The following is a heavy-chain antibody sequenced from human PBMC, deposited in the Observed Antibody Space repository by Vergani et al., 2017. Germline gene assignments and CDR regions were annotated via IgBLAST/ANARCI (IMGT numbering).Heavy chain of an antibody. CDR2: IWYDGSNK. J-gene: IGHJ5*02. V-gene: IGHV3-33*01. Sequence: QVQLVESGGGVVQPGRSLRLSCAASGFTFSSYGMHWVRQAPGKGLEWVAVIWYDGSNKYYADSVKGRFSISRENSKNTLYLQMNSLRAEDTAVYYCAGDVGYCSSTSCYSWFDTWGQGTLVTVSS. CDR3: AGDVGYCSSTSCYSWFDT. CDR1: GFTFSSYG. D-gene: IGHD2-2*02.